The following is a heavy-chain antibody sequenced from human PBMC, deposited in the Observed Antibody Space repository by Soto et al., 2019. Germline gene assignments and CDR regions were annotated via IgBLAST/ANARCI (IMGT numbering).Heavy chain of an antibody. J-gene: IGHJ4*02. CDR2: IYYTGST. D-gene: IGHD3-10*01. CDR1: GGSISSGVYH. V-gene: IGHV4-31*03. CDR3: ASLKGYGSGRYYSN. Sequence: QVQLQESGPGLVKPSQTLSLTCTVSGGSISSGVYHWSWIRQHPRKGLEWIGYIYYTGSTYYNPSLKSRVTISGDRSRNQFSLKLSSVTAADTAVYYCASLKGYGSGRYYSNWGQGTLVTVSS.